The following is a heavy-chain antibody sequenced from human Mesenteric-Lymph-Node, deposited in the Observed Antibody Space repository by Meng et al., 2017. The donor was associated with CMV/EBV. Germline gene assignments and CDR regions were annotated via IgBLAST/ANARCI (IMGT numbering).Heavy chain of an antibody. CDR3: ARDFGRSHYYYYGMDV. D-gene: IGHD1-26*01. V-gene: IGHV1-2*02. Sequence: ASVKVSCKASGYTFTGYYMHWVRQAPGQGLEWMGWINPNSGGTNYAQKFQGRVTMTWDTSISTAYMELSRLRSDDTAVYYCARDFGRSHYYYYGMDVWGQGTTVTVSS. CDR1: GYTFTGYY. J-gene: IGHJ6*02. CDR2: INPNSGGT.